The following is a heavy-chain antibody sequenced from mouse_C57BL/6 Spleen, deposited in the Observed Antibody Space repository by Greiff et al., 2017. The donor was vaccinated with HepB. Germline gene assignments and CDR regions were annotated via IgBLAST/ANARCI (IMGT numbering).Heavy chain of an antibody. Sequence: VQLQQSGAELARPGASVKLSCKASGYTFTSYGISWVKQRTGQGLEWIGEIYPRSGNTYYNEKFKGKATLTADKSSSTAYMELRSLTSEDSAVYVCAKIPYDYDGDYYAMDYWGQGTSVTVSS. CDR2: IYPRSGNT. D-gene: IGHD2-4*01. CDR3: AKIPYDYDGDYYAMDY. CDR1: GYTFTSYG. V-gene: IGHV1-81*01. J-gene: IGHJ4*01.